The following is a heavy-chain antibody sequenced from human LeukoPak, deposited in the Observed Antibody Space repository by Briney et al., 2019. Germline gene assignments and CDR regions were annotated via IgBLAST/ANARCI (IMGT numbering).Heavy chain of an antibody. J-gene: IGHJ4*02. CDR1: GFTFSSYG. CDR2: IRYDGSNK. D-gene: IGHD6-13*01. CDR3: AKDHSSSWYDASLGY. V-gene: IGHV3-30*02. Sequence: PGGSLSLSCAASGFTFSSYGMHWVRQAPGKGLEWVAFIRYDGSNKYYADSVKGRFTISRDNSKNTLYLQMNSLRAEDTAVYYCAKDHSSSWYDASLGYWGQGTLVTVSS.